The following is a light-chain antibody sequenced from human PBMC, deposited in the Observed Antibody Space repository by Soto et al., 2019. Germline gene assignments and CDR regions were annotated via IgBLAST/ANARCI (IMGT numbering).Light chain of an antibody. Sequence: DIQMTQSPSSLSASVGDRVTIXXRASQSISSYLNWYQQKPGKAPNLLIYAASSLQSGVPSRFSGSGSGTDFTLTISSLQPEDFATYYCLQHNSYPTFGQGTKVDIK. CDR3: LQHNSYPT. CDR1: QSISSY. CDR2: AAS. V-gene: IGKV1-39*01. J-gene: IGKJ1*01.